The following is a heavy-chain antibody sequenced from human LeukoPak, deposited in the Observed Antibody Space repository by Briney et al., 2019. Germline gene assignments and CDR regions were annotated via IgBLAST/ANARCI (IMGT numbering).Heavy chain of an antibody. J-gene: IGHJ4*02. CDR1: GFTFSRYA. CDR3: ARASNLYYFDY. Sequence: GGSLRLSCAASGFTFSRYAMHWVRQAPGKGLEYVSAISSNGGSTYYANSVKGRFTISRDNSKNTPYLQMGSLRADDMAVYYCARASNLYYFDYWGQGTLVTVSS. CDR2: ISSNGGST. V-gene: IGHV3-64*01.